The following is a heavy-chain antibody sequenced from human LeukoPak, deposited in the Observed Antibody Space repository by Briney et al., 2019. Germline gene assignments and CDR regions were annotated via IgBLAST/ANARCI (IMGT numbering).Heavy chain of an antibody. V-gene: IGHV3-23*01. J-gene: IGHJ4*02. CDR1: GFTFSDYG. CDR3: AKDGKRITMIGVVRRGHYLDH. Sequence: AGGSLRLSCAASGFTFSDYGMSWVRQAPGKGLEWVSAISGSGGNTYYADSVKGRFTISGDKSKNTLYLQMNNLRADDTAVYYCAKDGKRITMIGVVRRGHYLDHWGQGTLVTVSS. D-gene: IGHD3-22*01. CDR2: ISGSGGNT.